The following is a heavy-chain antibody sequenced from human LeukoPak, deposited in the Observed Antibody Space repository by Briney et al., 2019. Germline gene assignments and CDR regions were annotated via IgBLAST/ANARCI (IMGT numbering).Heavy chain of an antibody. CDR3: ARVAQITPSAVAPTFYYMDI. D-gene: IGHD3-16*01. V-gene: IGHV3-48*03. CDR1: GFTFSSYE. J-gene: IGHJ6*03. Sequence: PGGSLRLSCEASGFTFSSYEMNWVRQAPGKGLEWVSYLSRSGSTMYYADTVKGRFTISRDNSKNSLYLQMHSLRAEDTAVYYCARVAQITPSAVAPTFYYMDIWGKGATITVSS. CDR2: LSRSGSTM.